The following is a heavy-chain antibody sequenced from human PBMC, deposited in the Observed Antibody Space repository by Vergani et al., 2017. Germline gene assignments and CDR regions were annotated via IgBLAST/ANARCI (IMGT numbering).Heavy chain of an antibody. V-gene: IGHV4-39*07. J-gene: IGHJ6*02. CDR3: ARLTLPYGMDG. CDR1: GGSISSSSYY. CDR2: IYYSGST. Sequence: QLQLQESGPGLVKPSETLSLTCTVSGGSISSSSYYWGWIRQPPGKGLEWIGRIYYSGSTYYNPSLKSRVTISVDTSNNQFSLKLSSVTAADTAVYYCARLTLPYGMDGWGQGTTVTVAS.